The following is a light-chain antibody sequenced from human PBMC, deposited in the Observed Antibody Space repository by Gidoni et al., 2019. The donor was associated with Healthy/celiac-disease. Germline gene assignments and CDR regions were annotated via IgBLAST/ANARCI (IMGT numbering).Light chain of an antibody. CDR1: QDISNY. V-gene: IGKV1-33*01. Sequence: DTQMTESPSSLSASVADRVTITCQASQDISNYLNWDQQKPGKAPKLLIYDASNLETGVPSKFSGGGSGTDFTFTISSLQPEDIATYYCQQYDKLPPFTFXPXTKVDIK. CDR3: QQYDKLPPFT. CDR2: DAS. J-gene: IGKJ3*01.